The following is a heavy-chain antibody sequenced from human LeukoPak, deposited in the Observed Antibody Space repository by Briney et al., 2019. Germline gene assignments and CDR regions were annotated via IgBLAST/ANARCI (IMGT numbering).Heavy chain of an antibody. V-gene: IGHV3-21*01. D-gene: IGHD6-13*01. CDR3: ARDPGIAAAAGGY. J-gene: IGHJ4*02. CDR2: ISSSSSYI. CDR1: GFTFSSYS. Sequence: SPGGSLRLSCAASGFTFSSYSMNWVRQAPGKGLEWVSSISSSSSYIYYADPVKGRFTISRDNAKNSLYLQMNSLRAEDTAVYYWARDPGIAAAAGGYWGQGTLVTVSS.